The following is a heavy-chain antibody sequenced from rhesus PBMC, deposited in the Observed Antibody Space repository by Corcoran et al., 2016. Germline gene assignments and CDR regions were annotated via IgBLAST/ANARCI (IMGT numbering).Heavy chain of an antibody. J-gene: IGHJ6*01. D-gene: IGHD4-29*01. CDR1: GYSISSGYGC. Sequence: QLQLQESGPGLVKPSETLSLTCAVSGYSISSGYGCSWICLPPGKGLEWIGYISYSGSSYYTPSFKDRVTISIDTSKNQFSLKLSSVTAADTAVYYCARRGDYGSSYGLDSWGQGVVVTVSS. CDR2: ISYSGSS. CDR3: ARRGDYGSSYGLDS. V-gene: IGHV4-127*01.